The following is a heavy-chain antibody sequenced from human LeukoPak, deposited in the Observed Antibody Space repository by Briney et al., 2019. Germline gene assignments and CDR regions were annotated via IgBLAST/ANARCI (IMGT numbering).Heavy chain of an antibody. CDR3: ARTRWLLTHFDY. D-gene: IGHD2-21*02. V-gene: IGHV3-30-3*01. CDR1: GFAFSSYA. CDR2: ISYDGSNK. Sequence: GRSLRLSCAASGFAFSSYAMHWVRQAPGKGLEWVAVISYDGSNKYYADSVKGRLTISRDNSKNTLYLQMNSLRAEDTAVYYCARTRWLLTHFDYWGQGTLVTVSS. J-gene: IGHJ4*02.